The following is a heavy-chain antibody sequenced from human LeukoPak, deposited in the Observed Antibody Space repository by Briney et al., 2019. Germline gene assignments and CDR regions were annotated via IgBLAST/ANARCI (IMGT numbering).Heavy chain of an antibody. D-gene: IGHD3-22*01. CDR1: GFTFSSYS. Sequence: PGGSLRLSCAASGFTFSSYSMNWVRQAPGKGLEWVSSISSSSSYIYYADSVKGRFTISRDNAKNSLYLQMNSLRAEDTAVYYCARDLDSSNYYQGFDYWGQGTVVTVSS. V-gene: IGHV3-21*01. CDR2: ISSSSSYI. CDR3: ARDLDSSNYYQGFDY. J-gene: IGHJ4*02.